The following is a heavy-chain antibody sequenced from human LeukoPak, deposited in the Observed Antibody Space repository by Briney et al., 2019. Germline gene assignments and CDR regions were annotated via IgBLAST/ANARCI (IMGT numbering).Heavy chain of an antibody. Sequence: ASVKVSCKASGGTFSSYTISWVRQAPGQGLEWMGRIIPILGIANYAQKFQGRVTITADKSTSTAYMELSGLRSEDTAVYYGARGYCSSTSCYLYWFDPWGQGTLVTVSS. J-gene: IGHJ5*02. V-gene: IGHV1-69*02. CDR2: IIPILGIA. D-gene: IGHD2-2*01. CDR1: GGTFSSYT. CDR3: ARGYCSSTSCYLYWFDP.